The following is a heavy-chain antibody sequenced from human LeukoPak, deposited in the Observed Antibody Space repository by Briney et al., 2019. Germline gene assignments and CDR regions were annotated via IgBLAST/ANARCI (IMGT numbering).Heavy chain of an antibody. J-gene: IGHJ3*02. D-gene: IGHD3-9*01. Sequence: TSETLSLTCTVSGGSISSYYWSWIRQPAGKGLEWIGRIYTSGSTNYNPFLKSRVTISVDTSKNQFSLKLSSVTAADTAVYYCARGRVLRYFDWLLLGAGASDIWGQGTMVTVSS. V-gene: IGHV4-4*07. CDR3: ARGRVLRYFDWLLLGAGASDI. CDR1: GGSISSYY. CDR2: IYTSGST.